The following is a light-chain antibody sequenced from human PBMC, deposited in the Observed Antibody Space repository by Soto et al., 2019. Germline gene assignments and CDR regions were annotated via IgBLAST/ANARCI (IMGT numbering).Light chain of an antibody. CDR1: HDIGTY. Sequence: DVQMTQSPSSLSASVGDRVTITCQASHDIGTYLNWYQHKPGKAPKLLIFDTSHLATGVPARFSGSGSDTYFTFTITNLQAEDFAAYYFQQFDSVPLTIGGGTNVEI. J-gene: IGKJ4*01. CDR2: DTS. V-gene: IGKV1-33*01. CDR3: QQFDSVPLT.